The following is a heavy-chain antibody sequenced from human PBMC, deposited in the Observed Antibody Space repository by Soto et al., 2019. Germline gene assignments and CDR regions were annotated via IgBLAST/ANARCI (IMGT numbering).Heavy chain of an antibody. V-gene: IGHV1-69*02. J-gene: IGHJ6*03. D-gene: IGHD2-15*01. CDR2: IIPILGIA. Sequence: QVQLVQSGAEVKKPGSSVKVSCKASGGTFSSYTISWVRQAPGQGLEWMGRIIPILGIANYAQKFQGRVTTTPDKTTSTAYMELSSLGAEDPAVYSCASPPPPPYCSGGSCRFYYYYYYMDVWGKGTTVTVSS. CDR1: GGTFSSYT. CDR3: ASPPPPPYCSGGSCRFYYYYYYMDV.